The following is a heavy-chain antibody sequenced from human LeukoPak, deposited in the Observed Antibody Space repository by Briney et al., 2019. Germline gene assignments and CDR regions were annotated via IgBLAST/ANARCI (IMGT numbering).Heavy chain of an antibody. CDR1: GYSISSGYY. J-gene: IGHJ4*02. CDR2: IYHSGST. Sequence: SETLSLTCAVSGYSISSGYYWGWIRQPPGKGLEWIGSIYHSGSTYYNPSLKSRVTISVDTSKNQFSLKLSSVTAADTAVYYCARRLGYCSSTSCYYYFDYWGQGTLVTVSS. V-gene: IGHV4-38-2*01. CDR3: ARRLGYCSSTSCYYYFDY. D-gene: IGHD2-2*01.